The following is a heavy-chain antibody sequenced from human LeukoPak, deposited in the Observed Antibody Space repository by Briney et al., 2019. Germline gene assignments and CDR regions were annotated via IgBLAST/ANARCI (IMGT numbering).Heavy chain of an antibody. D-gene: IGHD3-22*01. Sequence: GGSLRLSCAASGFTFSSYSMNWVRQAPGKGLEWVSSISSSSSYIYYADSVKGRFTISRDNAKNSLCLQMNSLRAEDTAVYYCARGGQTYYYDSSGPNDYWGQGTLVTVSS. CDR3: ARGGQTYYYDSSGPNDY. CDR2: ISSSSSYI. CDR1: GFTFSSYS. V-gene: IGHV3-21*01. J-gene: IGHJ4*02.